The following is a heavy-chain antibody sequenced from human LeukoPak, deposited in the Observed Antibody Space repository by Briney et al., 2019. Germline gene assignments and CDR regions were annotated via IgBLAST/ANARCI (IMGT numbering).Heavy chain of an antibody. CDR1: GGSISSYY. Sequence: SETLSLTCTVSGGSISSYYWSWIRQPPGKGLEWIGYSYYSGSTNYNPSLKSRVTISLDTSKNQFSLKLSSVTAADTAVYYCARHTFWSGSHWGQGTLVTVSS. J-gene: IGHJ4*02. CDR3: ARHTFWSGSH. V-gene: IGHV4-59*08. CDR2: SYYSGST. D-gene: IGHD3-3*01.